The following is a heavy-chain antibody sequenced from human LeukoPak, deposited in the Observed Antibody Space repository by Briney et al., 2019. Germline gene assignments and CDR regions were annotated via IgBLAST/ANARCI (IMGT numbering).Heavy chain of an antibody. CDR3: AREGNYDILTGYSGQFDY. CDR1: GFTFSSYN. Sequence: GGSLRLSCAASGFTFSSYNMNWVRQAPGKGLEWVSYISSSSSAIHYAYSVKGRFTISRDNAKNSLSLQMNSLRDEDTAVYYCAREGNYDILTGYSGQFDYWGQGTLVTVSS. D-gene: IGHD3-9*01. CDR2: ISSSSSAI. V-gene: IGHV3-48*02. J-gene: IGHJ4*02.